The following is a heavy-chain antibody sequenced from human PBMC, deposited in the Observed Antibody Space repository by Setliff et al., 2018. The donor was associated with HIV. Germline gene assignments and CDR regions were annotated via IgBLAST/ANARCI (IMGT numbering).Heavy chain of an antibody. J-gene: IGHJ4*02. CDR1: GFTVSSNY. V-gene: IGHV3-53*05. CDR2: IYSGGST. D-gene: IGHD2-21*02. Sequence: GGSLRLSCAASGFTVSSNYMSWVRQAPGKGLEWVSVIYSGGSTYYADSVKGRFTISRDNSKNTLYLQINSLRAEETALYYCASPGTYCGGDCYLKYWGQGARVTVSS. CDR3: ASPGTYCGGDCYLKY.